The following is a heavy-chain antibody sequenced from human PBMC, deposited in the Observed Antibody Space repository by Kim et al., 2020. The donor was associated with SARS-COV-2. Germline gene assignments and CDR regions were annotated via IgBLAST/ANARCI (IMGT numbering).Heavy chain of an antibody. J-gene: IGHJ4*02. D-gene: IGHD5-18*01. CDR3: ARRGYSYGLYYFDY. V-gene: IGHV7-4-1*02. Sequence: AQGSTGRFVFSLDTSVSTAYLQISSLKAEDTAVYYCARRGYSYGLYYFDYWGQGTLVTVSS.